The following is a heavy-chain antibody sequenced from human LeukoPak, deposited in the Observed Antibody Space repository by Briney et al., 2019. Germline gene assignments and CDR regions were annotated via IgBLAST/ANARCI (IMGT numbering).Heavy chain of an antibody. D-gene: IGHD5-12*01. CDR1: GGSFSAYY. J-gene: IGHJ4*02. Sequence: SETLSLTCAVYGGSFSAYYWSWIRQSPGKGLEWIAEIYHDGNINYNPSLKSRVTISVDTSNSHFSLKLRSVTAADTAVYYCARLDISTTWYAFDYWGQGTLVTVSS. CDR3: ARLDISTTWYAFDY. CDR2: IYHDGNI. V-gene: IGHV4-34*01.